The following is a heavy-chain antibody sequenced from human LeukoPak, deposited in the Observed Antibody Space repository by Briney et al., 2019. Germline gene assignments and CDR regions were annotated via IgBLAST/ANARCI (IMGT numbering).Heavy chain of an antibody. CDR2: IIPIFGTA. D-gene: IGHD2-21*02. CDR3: ARGEAFGYCGGDGCPYYFDY. Sequence: LVKVSCKVSGGTFSSYAISWVRQAPGQGLEWMGRIIPIFGTANYAQKFQGRVTITTDESTSTAYMELSSLRSEDTAVYYCARGEAFGYCGGDGCPYYFDYWGQGTLVTVSS. J-gene: IGHJ4*02. CDR1: GGTFSSYA. V-gene: IGHV1-69*05.